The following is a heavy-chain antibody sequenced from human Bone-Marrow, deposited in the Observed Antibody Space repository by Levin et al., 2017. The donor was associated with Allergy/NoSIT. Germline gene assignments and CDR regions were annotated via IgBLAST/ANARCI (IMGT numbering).Heavy chain of an antibody. CDR3: ARTEFGIVLGGPAVGY. Sequence: PSETLSLTCTVSGVSVISGHWWSWVRQRPDKGLEWIGEVYQTGHTNYNPSLNSRVTISMDQSKNQVSLKLDSVTAADTAMYYCARTEFGIVLGGPAVGYWGQGALVTVSS. V-gene: IGHV4/OR15-8*02. D-gene: IGHD3-16*01. CDR1: GVSVISGHW. J-gene: IGHJ4*02. CDR2: VYQTGHT.